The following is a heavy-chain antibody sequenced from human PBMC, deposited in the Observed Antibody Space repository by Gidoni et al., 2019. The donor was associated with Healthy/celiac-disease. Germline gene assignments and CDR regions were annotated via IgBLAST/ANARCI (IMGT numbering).Heavy chain of an antibody. D-gene: IGHD6-13*01. CDR1: GFTCGSWW. V-gene: IGHV3-7*03. CDR3: ARVPEAAVGDFDY. J-gene: IGHJ4*02. CDR2: IKQDGSEK. Sequence: EVQLVESGGGLVQPGGSLRLSCAASGFTCGSWWMSWVRQAPGKGLEWVANIKQDGSEKYYVDSVKGRFTISRDNAKNSLYLQMNSLRAEDTAVYYCARVPEAAVGDFDYWGQGTLVTVSS.